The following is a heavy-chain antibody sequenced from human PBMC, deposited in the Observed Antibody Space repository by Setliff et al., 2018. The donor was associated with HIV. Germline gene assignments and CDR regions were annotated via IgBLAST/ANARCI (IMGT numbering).Heavy chain of an antibody. D-gene: IGHD7-27*01. V-gene: IGHV1-18*01. J-gene: IGHJ6*03. CDR3: VRDRTQQNWGSRGYYYMDV. CDR1: GYTFTTYG. Sequence: GASVKVSCKASGYTFTTYGISWVRQAPGQGLEWMGWISGYNGNTNYAQKLQGRVTMTTDTSTSTAYMELSRLRSDDTAVYDCVRDRTQQNWGSRGYYYMDVWGKGSTVTVSS. CDR2: ISGYNGNT.